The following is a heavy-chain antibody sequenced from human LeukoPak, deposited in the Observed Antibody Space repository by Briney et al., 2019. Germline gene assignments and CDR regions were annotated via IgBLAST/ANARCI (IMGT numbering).Heavy chain of an antibody. Sequence: PGGSLRLSCAASGFTFSNAWMSWVRQAPGKGLDWVGRIKSKTDGETTDYAAPVKGRFTISRDDSKNTLSLQMNGLKTEDTAVYYCTIFTYGGIDYWGQGTLVTVSS. CDR2: IKSKTDGETT. D-gene: IGHD4/OR15-4a*01. J-gene: IGHJ4*02. V-gene: IGHV3-15*01. CDR3: TIFTYGGIDY. CDR1: GFTFSNAW.